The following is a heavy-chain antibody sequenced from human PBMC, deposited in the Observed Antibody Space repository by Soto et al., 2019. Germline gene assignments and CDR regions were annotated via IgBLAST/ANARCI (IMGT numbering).Heavy chain of an antibody. CDR3: ARVGGVAARTFDY. CDR1: GGSISPFY. D-gene: IGHD2-15*01. V-gene: IGHV4-59*01. J-gene: IGHJ4*02. CDR2: LYYSGNT. Sequence: QVQLQESGPGVVKPSETLSLTCTVSGGSISPFYWSWVRQPPGKGLEWIGYLYYSGNTNYNPSLKSRATISVDASKNQVSLRLTSVTAADTAIYYCARVGGVAARTFDYWGQGTVVTVSS.